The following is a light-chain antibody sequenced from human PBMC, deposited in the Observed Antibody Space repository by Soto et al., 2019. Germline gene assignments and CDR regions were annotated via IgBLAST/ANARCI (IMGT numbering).Light chain of an antibody. CDR1: QGISSY. V-gene: IGKV1-9*01. CDR3: QQLNSYPRT. J-gene: IGKJ1*01. CDR2: AAS. Sequence: DIPLTQSPSFLSASVGDRVTITCRASQGISSYLAWYQQKPGKAPKLLIYAASTLQSGVPSRFSGSGSGTEFTLTISSLQPEDFATNYCQQLNSYPRTFGQGTKVEIK.